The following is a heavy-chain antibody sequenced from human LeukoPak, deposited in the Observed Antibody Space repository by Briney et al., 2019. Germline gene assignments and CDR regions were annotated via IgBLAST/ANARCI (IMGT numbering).Heavy chain of an antibody. Sequence: SETLSLTCTVSGGSISSYYWSWIRQPPGKGLEWIGYFHYSGTTNSNPSLKSLVSISIDTSKNQLSLKLTSVTAADTAMYYCASGGWQCLIDWGQGTMVTVSS. J-gene: IGHJ4*02. CDR1: GGSISSYY. D-gene: IGHD6-19*01. V-gene: IGHV4-59*01. CDR2: FHYSGTT. CDR3: ASGGWQCLID.